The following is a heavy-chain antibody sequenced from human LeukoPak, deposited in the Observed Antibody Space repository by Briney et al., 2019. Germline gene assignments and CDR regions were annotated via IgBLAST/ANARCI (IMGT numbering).Heavy chain of an antibody. Sequence: GGSLRLSCAASGFRFDSFYMGWIRQVPGRGLDYIAFISASGAVPYYAESVKGRFTISRDNAKNSVSLQMNSLSADDTAVYYCARSLIVASEDYWGQGTLVTVSS. CDR1: GFRFDSFY. V-gene: IGHV3-11*04. D-gene: IGHD3-22*01. J-gene: IGHJ4*02. CDR2: ISASGAVP. CDR3: ARSLIVASEDY.